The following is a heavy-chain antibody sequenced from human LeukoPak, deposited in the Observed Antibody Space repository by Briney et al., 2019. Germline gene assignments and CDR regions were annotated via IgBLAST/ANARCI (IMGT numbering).Heavy chain of an antibody. V-gene: IGHV3-7*01. CDR2: IKQDGNEK. Sequence: GGSLTLSCAASGFTFSSYWMTWVRQALGKGLEWVASIKQDGNEKYYVDSVEGRFTISRDNARNSLYLQMSSLRADDTAVYYCARDGALRIYDYWGQGNLVTVSS. D-gene: IGHD4/OR15-4a*01. CDR3: ARDGALRIYDY. J-gene: IGHJ4*02. CDR1: GFTFSSYW.